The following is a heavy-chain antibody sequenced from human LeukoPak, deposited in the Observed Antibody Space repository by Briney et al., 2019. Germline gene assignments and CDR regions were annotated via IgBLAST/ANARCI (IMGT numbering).Heavy chain of an antibody. CDR3: ARRPGYSSSWRRTQRYYFDY. Sequence: SETLSLTCTVSGGSISSHYWSWIRQPPGKGLEWIGYIYYSGSTNYNPSLKSRVTISVDTSKNQFSLKLSSVTAADTAVYYCARRPGYSSSWRRTQRYYFDYWGQGTLVTVSS. D-gene: IGHD6-13*01. J-gene: IGHJ4*02. CDR1: GGSISSHY. CDR2: IYYSGST. V-gene: IGHV4-59*11.